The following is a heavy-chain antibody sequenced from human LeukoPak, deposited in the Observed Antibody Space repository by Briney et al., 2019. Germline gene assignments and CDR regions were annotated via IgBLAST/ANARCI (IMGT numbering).Heavy chain of an antibody. CDR3: ATDFSGSRAYYYYMDV. J-gene: IGHJ6*03. Sequence: ASVKVSCKASGYTFTSYYMHWVRQAPGQGLEWMGGFDPEDGETIYAQKFQGRVTMTEDTSTDTAYMELSSLRSEDTAVYYCATDFSGSRAYYYYMDVWGKGTTVTVSS. V-gene: IGHV1-24*01. CDR1: GYTFTSYY. D-gene: IGHD5-12*01. CDR2: FDPEDGET.